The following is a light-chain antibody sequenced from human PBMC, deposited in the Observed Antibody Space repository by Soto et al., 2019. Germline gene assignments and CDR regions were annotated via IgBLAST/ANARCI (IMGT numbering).Light chain of an antibody. J-gene: IGKJ4*01. CDR2: AAS. CDR3: QQLNSYPFLT. V-gene: IGKV1-9*01. Sequence: DIQLTQSPSFLSASVGDRVTITCRASQGISSYLAWYQQKPGKAPKLLIYAASTLQSGVPSRFSGSGSGTELTLTISSLQPEDFATYSCQQLNSYPFLTFGGGTKVEIK. CDR1: QGISSY.